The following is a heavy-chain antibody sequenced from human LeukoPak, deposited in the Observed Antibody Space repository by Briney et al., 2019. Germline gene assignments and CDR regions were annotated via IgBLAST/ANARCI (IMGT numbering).Heavy chain of an antibody. CDR2: ISSSISYI. V-gene: IGHV3-21*01. CDR1: GFTFSSYS. D-gene: IGHD3-22*01. J-gene: IGHJ4*02. Sequence: GGSLRLSCAASGFTFSSYSMNWVRQAPGKGLEWVSSISSSISYIYYADSVKGRFTISRDNAKNSLYLQMNSLRAEDTAVYYCARDLAYYYDSSGYYYPNGGDWGQGTLVTVSS. CDR3: ARDLAYYYDSSGYYYPNGGD.